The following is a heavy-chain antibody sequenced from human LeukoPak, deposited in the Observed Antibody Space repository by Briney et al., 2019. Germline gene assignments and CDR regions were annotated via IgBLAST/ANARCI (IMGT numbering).Heavy chain of an antibody. Sequence: GGSLRLSCAASGFTFSSYSMNWVRQAPGKGLEWVSSISSSSSYMYYADSVKGRFTISRDNAKNSLYLQMNSLRAEDTAVHYCAKMVTATMRNWFDPWGHGTQVTVSS. D-gene: IGHD2-21*02. CDR1: GFTFSSYS. J-gene: IGHJ5*02. CDR3: AKMVTATMRNWFDP. V-gene: IGHV3-21*01. CDR2: ISSSSSYM.